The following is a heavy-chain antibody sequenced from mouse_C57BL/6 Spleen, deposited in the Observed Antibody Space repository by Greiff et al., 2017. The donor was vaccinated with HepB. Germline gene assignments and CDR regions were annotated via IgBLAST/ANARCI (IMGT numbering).Heavy chain of an antibody. D-gene: IGHD3-2*02. V-gene: IGHV1-81*01. CDR1: GYTFTSYG. CDR3: AKEETGQSTLYAMDY. CDR2: IYPRSGNT. J-gene: IGHJ4*01. Sequence: LKESGAELARPGASVKLSCKASGYTFTSYGISWVKQRTGQGLEWIGEIYPRSGNTYYNEKFKGKATLTADKSSSTAYMERRSLTSEDSAVYFCAKEETGQSTLYAMDYWGQGTSVTVSS.